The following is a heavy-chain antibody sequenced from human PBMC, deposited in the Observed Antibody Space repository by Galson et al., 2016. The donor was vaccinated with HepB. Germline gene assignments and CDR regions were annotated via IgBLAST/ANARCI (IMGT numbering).Heavy chain of an antibody. CDR3: AKDDSEYNYGWGYYYVSVMDV. CDR1: GFAFSNYG. CDR2: ISFEGTNT. V-gene: IGHV3-30*18. D-gene: IGHD5-18*01. Sequence: SLRLSCAASGFAFSNYGMHWVRQAPGKGLEWVAVISFEGTNTYYAQSVKGRFTISRDNSRNTVYLDMNSLRAEDTAIYYCAKDDSEYNYGWGYYYVSVMDVWGQGTTVTVSS. J-gene: IGHJ6*02.